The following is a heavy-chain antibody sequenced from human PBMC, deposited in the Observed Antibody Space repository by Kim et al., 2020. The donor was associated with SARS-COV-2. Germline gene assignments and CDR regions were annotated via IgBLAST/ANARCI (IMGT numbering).Heavy chain of an antibody. Sequence: GGSLRLSCAASGFTFSSYAMHWVRQAPGKGLEWVAVISYDGSNKYYVDSVKGRFTISRDNSKNTLYLQMNSLRAEDTAVYYCARENQWLILDGVYGMDVWGQGTTVTVSS. J-gene: IGHJ6*02. V-gene: IGHV3-30*04. CDR1: GFTFSSYA. CDR2: ISYDGSNK. D-gene: IGHD6-19*01. CDR3: ARENQWLILDGVYGMDV.